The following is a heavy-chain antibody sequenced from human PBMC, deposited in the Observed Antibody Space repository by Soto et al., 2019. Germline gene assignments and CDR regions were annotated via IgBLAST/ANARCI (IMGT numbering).Heavy chain of an antibody. CDR2: ISGSGGST. D-gene: IGHD3-3*01. CDR3: ANTLRITIFGVVKGDAFDI. V-gene: IGHV3-23*01. J-gene: IGHJ3*02. Sequence: GGSLRLSCAASGFTFSSYAMSWVRQAPGKGLEWVSAISGSGGSTYYADSVKGRFTTSRDNSKNTLYLQMNSLRAEDTAVYYCANTLRITIFGVVKGDAFDIWGQGTMVTVSS. CDR1: GFTFSSYA.